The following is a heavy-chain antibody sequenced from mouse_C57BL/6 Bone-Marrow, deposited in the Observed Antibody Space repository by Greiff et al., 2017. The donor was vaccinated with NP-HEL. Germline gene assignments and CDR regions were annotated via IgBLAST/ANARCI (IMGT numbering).Heavy chain of an antibody. J-gene: IGHJ3*01. CDR1: GYAFSSSW. CDR2: LYPGDGDT. V-gene: IGHV1-82*01. CDR3: ANSLNWAWFAD. Sequence: QVQLQQSGPELVKPGASVKISCKASGYAFSSSWMNWVKQRPGKGLEWIGRLYPGDGDTNYNGKFKGKATLTAYKSSSTAYLQLSSLTSEDSAVYLWANSLNWAWFADWGQGTLVTVSA. D-gene: IGHD4-1*01.